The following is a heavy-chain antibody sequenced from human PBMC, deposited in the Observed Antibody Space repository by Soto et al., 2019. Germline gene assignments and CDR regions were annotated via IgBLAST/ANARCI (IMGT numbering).Heavy chain of an antibody. J-gene: IGHJ3*02. D-gene: IGHD3-22*01. CDR3: AKVKYPYYYDSSAPRDAFDI. V-gene: IGHV3-23*01. CDR2: ISGSGGST. Sequence: PGGSLRLSCAASGFTFSSYAMSWVRQAPGKGLEWVSAISGSGGSTYYADSVKGRFTISRDNSKNTLYLQMNSLRAEDTAVYYCAKVKYPYYYDSSAPRDAFDIWGQGTMVTVSS. CDR1: GFTFSSYA.